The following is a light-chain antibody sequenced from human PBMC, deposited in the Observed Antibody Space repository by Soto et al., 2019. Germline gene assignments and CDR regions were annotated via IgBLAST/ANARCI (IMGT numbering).Light chain of an antibody. J-gene: IGKJ5*01. CDR3: QQYNNWPPIT. CDR2: DAS. CDR1: QSISRT. Sequence: EIVLTRSPDTLSVSPGERATLSCRASQSISRTLAWYQQKSGQPPRLLIYDASTRATGFPARFSGSGSGTEFTLTISSLQSEDFAVYYCQQYNNWPPITFGQGTRLEIK. V-gene: IGKV3D-15*01.